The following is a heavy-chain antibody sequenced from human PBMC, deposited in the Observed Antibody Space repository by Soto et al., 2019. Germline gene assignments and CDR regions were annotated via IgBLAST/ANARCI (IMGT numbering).Heavy chain of an antibody. CDR1: GGSISSSSYY. V-gene: IGHV4-39*01. CDR2: IYYSGST. Sequence: SETLSLTCTVSGGSISSSSYYWGWIRKPPGKGLEWIGSIYYSGSTYYNPSLKSRVTISVDTSKNQFSLKLSSVTAADTAVYYCARSITMVRGVIIPHAFDIWGQGTMVTVSS. J-gene: IGHJ3*02. CDR3: ARSITMVRGVIIPHAFDI. D-gene: IGHD3-10*01.